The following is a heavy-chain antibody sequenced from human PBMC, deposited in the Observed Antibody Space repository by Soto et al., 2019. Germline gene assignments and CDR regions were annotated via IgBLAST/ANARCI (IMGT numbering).Heavy chain of an antibody. D-gene: IGHD1-26*01. J-gene: IGHJ4*02. Sequence: EVQLVESGGGLVQPGGSLRLSCAVSGFTLSSHYMSWVRQSPGQGLEWVAAMNPDGREKYYVDSLKGRFNISRDDAQKSLYLEMSSLRVEDTAVYYCARGGASEFWGQGTLVAVSS. V-gene: IGHV3-7*05. CDR2: MNPDGREK. CDR1: GFTLSSHY. CDR3: ARGGASEF.